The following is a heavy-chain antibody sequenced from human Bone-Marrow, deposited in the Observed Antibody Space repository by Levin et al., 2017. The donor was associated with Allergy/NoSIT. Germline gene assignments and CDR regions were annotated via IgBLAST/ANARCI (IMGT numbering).Heavy chain of an antibody. Sequence: GESLKISCKASGYSFTGCYIHWVRQAPGQGLEWMGWINPKSGGTNYAQKFQGRVTMTTDTSINTAYMELSSLGSDDTALYYCARDSGSGGDKRHYWGQGTLVTVSS. CDR1: GYSFTGCY. CDR2: INPKSGGT. D-gene: IGHD6-19*01. V-gene: IGHV1-2*02. J-gene: IGHJ4*02. CDR3: ARDSGSGGDKRHY.